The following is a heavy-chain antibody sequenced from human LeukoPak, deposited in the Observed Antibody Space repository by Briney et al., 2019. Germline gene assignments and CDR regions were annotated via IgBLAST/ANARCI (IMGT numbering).Heavy chain of an antibody. CDR2: IYYSGST. J-gene: IGHJ6*02. CDR3: ARDRRIQHYYYGMDV. Sequence: PSETLSLTCTVSGGSISSYYWSWIRQPPGKGLEWIGYIYYSGSTNHNPSLKSRVTISVDTSKNQFSLKLSSVTAADAAVYYCARDRRIQHYYYGMDVWGQGTTVTVSS. CDR1: GGSISSYY. D-gene: IGHD5-18*01. V-gene: IGHV4-59*01.